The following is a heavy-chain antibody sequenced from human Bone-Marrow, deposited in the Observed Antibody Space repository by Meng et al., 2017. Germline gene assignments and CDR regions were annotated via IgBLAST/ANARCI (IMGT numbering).Heavy chain of an antibody. CDR3: ARQFVGYYGSGSYWGDY. V-gene: IGHV5-51*01. Sequence: GPVVQSGAEGKKPGESLKISCKGSGYSFTSYWIGWVRQMPGKGLEWMGIIYPGDSDTRYSPSFQGQVTISADKSISTAYLQWSSLKASDTAMYYCARQFVGYYGSGSYWGDYWGQGTLVTVSS. CDR1: GYSFTSYW. D-gene: IGHD3-10*01. CDR2: IYPGDSDT. J-gene: IGHJ4*02.